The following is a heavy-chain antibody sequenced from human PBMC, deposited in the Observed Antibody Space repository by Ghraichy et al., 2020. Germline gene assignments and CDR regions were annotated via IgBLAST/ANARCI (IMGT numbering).Heavy chain of an antibody. CDR2: MYYSGST. CDR3: ARVRAEGNEFYYYYGIDV. J-gene: IGHJ6*02. D-gene: IGHD1-1*01. Sequence: SETLSLTCTVSGGPMTGYYWNWIRQSPGKELEWIGYMYYSGSTNYNPSLKRRVTVSIDTSKNQVSLKLTSMTAADTAVYYCARVRAEGNEFYYYYGIDVWGQGTSVTVSS. CDR1: GGPMTGYY. V-gene: IGHV4-59*01.